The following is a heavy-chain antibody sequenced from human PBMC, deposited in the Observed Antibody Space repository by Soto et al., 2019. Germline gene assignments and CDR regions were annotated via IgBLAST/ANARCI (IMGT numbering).Heavy chain of an antibody. J-gene: IGHJ6*02. CDR1: GYTFTSYD. CDR3: ARGRMVRGVNYYYYYGMDA. Sequence: GASVKVSCKASGYTFTSYDINWVRQATGQGLERMGWMNPNSGNTGYAQKFQGRVTMTRNTSISTAYMKLSSLRSEDTAVYYCARGRMVRGVNYYYYYGMDAWGQGTTVTVSS. D-gene: IGHD3-10*01. V-gene: IGHV1-8*01. CDR2: MNPNSGNT.